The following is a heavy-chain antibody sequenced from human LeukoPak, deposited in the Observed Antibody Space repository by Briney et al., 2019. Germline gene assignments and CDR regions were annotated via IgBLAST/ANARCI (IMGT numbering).Heavy chain of an antibody. CDR2: ISGSGGRT. J-gene: IGHJ4*02. CDR1: GITLSNYG. Sequence: PGGSLRLSCAVSGITLSNYGMSWVRQAPGKGLEWVAGISGSGGRTNYADSVKGRFPVSRDNPKNTLYLQMNSLRAEATAVYFCAKRGVVIRVILVGFHKEANYFDSWGQGALVTVSS. V-gene: IGHV3-23*01. D-gene: IGHD3-22*01. CDR3: AKRGVVIRVILVGFHKEANYFDS.